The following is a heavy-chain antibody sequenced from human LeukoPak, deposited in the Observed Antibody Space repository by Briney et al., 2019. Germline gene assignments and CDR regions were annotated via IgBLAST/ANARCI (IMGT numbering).Heavy chain of an antibody. CDR1: GGSISRNY. D-gene: IGHD2/OR15-2a*01. CDR2: IYYSKTT. J-gene: IGHJ2*01. V-gene: IGHV4-59*01. Sequence: PSGTLSLTCTVSGGSISRNYWNWIRQPPGKGLEWIGNIYYSKTTNYNPSLKSRVSISVDTTKNLLSLKLSSVTAADTAVYYCARGSTSILWGRGTLVTVSS. CDR3: ARGSTSIL.